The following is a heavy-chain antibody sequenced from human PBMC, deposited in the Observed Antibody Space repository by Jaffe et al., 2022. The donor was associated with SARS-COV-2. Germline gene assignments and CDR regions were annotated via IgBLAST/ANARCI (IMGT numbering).Heavy chain of an antibody. J-gene: IGHJ4*02. Sequence: QVQLQESGPGLVKSSGTLSLTCAVTGVSISSSNWWSWVRQPPGKGLEWIGEIYHSGSTNYNPSLKSRVTISLDRSQNHFSLKLNSVTAADTAVYYCAGGSYCINGICFTKLDFWGQGALVTVSS. CDR1: GVSISSSNW. CDR2: IYHSGST. CDR3: AGGSYCINGICFTKLDF. V-gene: IGHV4-4*02. D-gene: IGHD2-8*01.